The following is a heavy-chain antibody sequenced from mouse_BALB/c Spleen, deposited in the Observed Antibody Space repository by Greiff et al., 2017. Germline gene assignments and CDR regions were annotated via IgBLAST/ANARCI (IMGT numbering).Heavy chain of an antibody. D-gene: IGHD2-13*01. CDR2: ISSGSSTI. J-gene: IGHJ2*01. V-gene: IGHV5-17*02. CDR1: GFTFSSFG. Sequence: EVQGVESGGGLVQPGGSRKLSCAASGFTFSSFGMHWVRQAPEKGLEWVAYISSGSSTIYYADTVKGRFTISRDNPKNTLFLQMTSLRSEDTAMYYCARLGEIGYFDYWGQGTTLTVSS. CDR3: ARLGEIGYFDY.